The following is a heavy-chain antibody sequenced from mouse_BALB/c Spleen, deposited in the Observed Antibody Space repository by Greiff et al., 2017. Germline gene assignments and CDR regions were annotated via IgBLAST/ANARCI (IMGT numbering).Heavy chain of an antibody. J-gene: IGHJ2*01. CDR3: AREGGNYCFDY. CDR2: IWGDGST. D-gene: IGHD2-1*01. Sequence: QVQLQQSGPGLVAPSQSLSITCTVSGFSLTGYGVNWVRQPPGKGLEWLGMIWGDGSTDYNSALKSRLSISKDNSKSQVFLKMNSLQTDDTARYYCAREGGNYCFDYWGQGTTLTVSS. CDR1: GFSLTGYG. V-gene: IGHV2-6-7*01.